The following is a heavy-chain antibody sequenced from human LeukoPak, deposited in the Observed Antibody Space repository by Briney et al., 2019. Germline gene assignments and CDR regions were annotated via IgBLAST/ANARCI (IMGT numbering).Heavy chain of an antibody. CDR3: AREGIAAAGIVY. J-gene: IGHJ4*02. Sequence: SETLSLTCTVSGGSISSGGYSWSWIRQHPGKGLEWIGYIYYSGSTYYNPSLKSRVTISVDTSKNQFSLKLSSVTAADTAVYYCAREGIAAAGIVYWGQGTLVTVSS. V-gene: IGHV4-31*03. CDR2: IYYSGST. D-gene: IGHD6-13*01. CDR1: GGSISSGGYS.